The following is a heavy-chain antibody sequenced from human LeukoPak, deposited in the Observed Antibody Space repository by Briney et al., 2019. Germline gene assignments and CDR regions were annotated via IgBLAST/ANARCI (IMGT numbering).Heavy chain of an antibody. CDR3: ARGGDILTGYYYPFDY. J-gene: IGHJ4*02. CDR1: GFTFSSYE. V-gene: IGHV3-48*03. CDR2: ISSSGSTI. Sequence: PGGSLRLSCAASGFTFSSYEMNWVRQAPGKGLEWVSYISSSGSTIYYADSVKGRFTISRDNAKNSLYLQMNSLRAEDTAVYYCARGGDILTGYYYPFDYWGQGTLVTVSS. D-gene: IGHD3-9*01.